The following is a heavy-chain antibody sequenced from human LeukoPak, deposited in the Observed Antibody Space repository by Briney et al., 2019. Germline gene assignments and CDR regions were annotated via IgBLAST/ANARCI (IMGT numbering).Heavy chain of an antibody. D-gene: IGHD2-2*01. Sequence: PSETLSLTCTVSGGSISSGDYYWSWIRQPPGKGLEWIGYIYYSGTTYYNPSLKSRVTISVDTSKNQFSLKLSSVTAADAAVYYCARVGRYCSSTSCYAGHFQHWGQGTLVTVSS. CDR2: IYYSGTT. CDR3: ARVGRYCSSTSCYAGHFQH. J-gene: IGHJ1*01. CDR1: GGSISSGDYY. V-gene: IGHV4-30-4*01.